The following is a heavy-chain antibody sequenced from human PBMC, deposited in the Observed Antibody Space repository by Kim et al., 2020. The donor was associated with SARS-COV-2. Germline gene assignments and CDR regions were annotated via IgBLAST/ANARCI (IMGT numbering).Heavy chain of an antibody. CDR2: ISYDGSNK. Sequence: GGSLRLSCAASGFTFSSYAMHWVRQAPGKGLEWVAVISYDGSNKYYADSVKGRFTISRDNSKNTLYLQMNSLRAEDTAVYYCARGRLGYCSGGSCHGSDYWGQGTLVTVSS. J-gene: IGHJ4*02. CDR1: GFTFSSYA. CDR3: ARGRLGYCSGGSCHGSDY. V-gene: IGHV3-30*04. D-gene: IGHD2-15*01.